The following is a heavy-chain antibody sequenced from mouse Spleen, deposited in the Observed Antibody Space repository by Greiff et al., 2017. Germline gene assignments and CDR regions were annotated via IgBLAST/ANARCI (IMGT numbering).Heavy chain of an antibody. V-gene: IGHV1-82*01. CDR2: IYPGDGDT. Sequence: QVQLQQSGPELVKPGASVKISCKASGYAFSSSWMNWVKQRPGKGLEWIGRIYPGDGDTNYNGKFKGKATLTADKSSSTAYMQLSSLTSEDSAVYFCARSLTTVYYAMDYWGQGTSVTVSS. D-gene: IGHD1-1*01. J-gene: IGHJ4*01. CDR1: GYAFSSSW. CDR3: ARSLTTVYYAMDY.